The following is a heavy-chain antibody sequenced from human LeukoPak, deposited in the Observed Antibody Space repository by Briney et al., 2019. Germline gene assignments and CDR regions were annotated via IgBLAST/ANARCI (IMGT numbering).Heavy chain of an antibody. CDR3: ARDKAIVVVPAALPGGFDY. D-gene: IGHD2-2*01. CDR2: IKQDGSEK. J-gene: IGHJ4*02. V-gene: IGHV3-7*01. Sequence: GGSLRLSCAASGFTFSSYWMSWVRQAPGKGLEWVANIKQDGSEKYYVDSVKGRFTISRDNAKNSLYLQMNSLRAEDTAVYYCARDKAIVVVPAALPGGFDYWGQGTLVTVSS. CDR1: GFTFSSYW.